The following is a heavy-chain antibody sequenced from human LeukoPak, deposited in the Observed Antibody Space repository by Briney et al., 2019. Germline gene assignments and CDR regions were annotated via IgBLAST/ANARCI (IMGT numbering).Heavy chain of an antibody. V-gene: IGHV4-4*07. CDR1: GGSISSYY. CDR2: IYTSGST. J-gene: IGHJ4*02. CDR3: ARVYGSGSYYNVYHDY. D-gene: IGHD3-10*01. Sequence: SETLSLTCTVSGGSISSYYWSWIRQPAGKGLEWIGRIYTSGSTNYNPSLKSRVTISVDTSKNQFSLKLSSVTAADTAVYYCARVYGSGSYYNVYHDYWGQGTLVTVSS.